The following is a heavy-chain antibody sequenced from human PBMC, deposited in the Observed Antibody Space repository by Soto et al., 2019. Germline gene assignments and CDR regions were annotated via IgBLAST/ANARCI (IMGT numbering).Heavy chain of an antibody. D-gene: IGHD1-1*01. Sequence: SETLSLTCAVSGGPISSGGYSWNWIRQPPGKGQEWIGYIYHSGSTLYNPSLKSRVTISVDKSKNQFSLKLTSVSAADTAVYYCARDQLEGNWFDPWGQGTLVTVSS. V-gene: IGHV4-30-2*01. CDR2: IYHSGST. CDR1: GGPISSGGYS. CDR3: ARDQLEGNWFDP. J-gene: IGHJ5*02.